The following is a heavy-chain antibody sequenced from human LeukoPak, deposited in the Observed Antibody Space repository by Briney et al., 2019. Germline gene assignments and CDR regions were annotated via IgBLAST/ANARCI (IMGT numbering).Heavy chain of an antibody. CDR3: TRDSTTLGYFDY. Sequence: GGSLRLSCTASGFTFGDYAMSWFREAPGKGVQGVGFIRSKAYGGTTEYAASVKGRFTISRDDSKSIAYLQMNSLKTEDTAVYYCTRDSTTLGYFDYWGQGTLVTVSS. J-gene: IGHJ4*02. V-gene: IGHV3-49*03. CDR1: GFTFGDYA. CDR2: IRSKAYGGTT. D-gene: IGHD2/OR15-2a*01.